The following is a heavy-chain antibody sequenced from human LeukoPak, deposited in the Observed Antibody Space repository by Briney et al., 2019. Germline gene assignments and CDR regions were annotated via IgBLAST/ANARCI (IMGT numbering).Heavy chain of an antibody. V-gene: IGHV3-20*04. CDR3: AKYMGVAAISSNYYYGMDV. D-gene: IGHD2-15*01. Sequence: PGGSLRLSGGTSGFTFSSYAMSWVRRAPGKGLKWVACINADSGRTDHADSVKGRFTIFRDNAKNSLYLQMNSLRAEDTALYYCAKYMGVAAISSNYYYGMDVWGQGTTVTVSS. J-gene: IGHJ6*02. CDR1: GFTFSSYA. CDR2: INADSGRT.